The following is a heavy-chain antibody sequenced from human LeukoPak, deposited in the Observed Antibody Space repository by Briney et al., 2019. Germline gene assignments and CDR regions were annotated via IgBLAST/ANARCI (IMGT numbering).Heavy chain of an antibody. D-gene: IGHD1-26*01. J-gene: IGHJ4*02. CDR3: ARGTYSGTYYGWYYFDY. Sequence: GGSLRLSCAASGFSFSNYAMSWVRQAPARGPEWVSSIRGGGETFYADSVKGRFTLSRDDSRNTVYLQLNNLRVEDTAVYYCARGTYSGTYYGWYYFDYWGQGTLVTVSS. CDR1: GFSFSNYA. V-gene: IGHV3-23*01. CDR2: IRGGGET.